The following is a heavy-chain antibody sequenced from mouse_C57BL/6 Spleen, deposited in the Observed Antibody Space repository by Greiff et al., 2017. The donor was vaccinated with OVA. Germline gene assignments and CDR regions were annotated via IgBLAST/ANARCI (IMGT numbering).Heavy chain of an antibody. J-gene: IGHJ1*03. V-gene: IGHV1-9*01. CDR3: ARRGPYDHDGDWYFDV. CDR1: GYTFTGYW. D-gene: IGHD2-4*01. CDR2: ILPGGGST. Sequence: QVQLQQSGAELMKPGASVKLSCKATGYTFTGYWIEWVKQRPGHGLEWIGEILPGGGSTNYNEKFKGKATFTADTSSNTAYMQLSSLTTEDSAIYYCARRGPYDHDGDWYFDVWGTGTTVTVSS.